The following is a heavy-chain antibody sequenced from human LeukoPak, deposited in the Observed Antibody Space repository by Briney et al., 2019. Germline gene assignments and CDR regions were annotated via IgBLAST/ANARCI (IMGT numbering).Heavy chain of an antibody. J-gene: IGHJ3*02. CDR1: GFTFSSYA. CDR2: ISFDGTHD. D-gene: IGHD4-17*01. V-gene: IGHV3-30*04. Sequence: GTSLRLSCAASGFTFSSYAIHWVRQAPGKGLEWVAVISFDGTHDFYADSVKGRFTISRDNSKNTLYLQMNSLRADDTAVYYCARARATVTRISSFDIWGQGTMVTVSS. CDR3: ARARATVTRISSFDI.